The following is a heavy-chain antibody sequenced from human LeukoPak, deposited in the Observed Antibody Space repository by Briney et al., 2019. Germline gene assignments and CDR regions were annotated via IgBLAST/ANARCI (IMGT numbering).Heavy chain of an antibody. CDR1: GYSFTNSW. D-gene: IGHD3-10*01. CDR3: ARFAAIISWFDP. V-gene: IGHV5-51*01. J-gene: IGHJ5*02. CDR2: IYPGDSDT. Sequence: GDSLKISCKGSGYSFTNSWIGWVRQLPGKGLEWMGIIYPGDSDTRYSPSFQGQVTISADKSISTAYLQWGSLKASDTAMYYCARFAAIISWFDPWGQGTLVTVSS.